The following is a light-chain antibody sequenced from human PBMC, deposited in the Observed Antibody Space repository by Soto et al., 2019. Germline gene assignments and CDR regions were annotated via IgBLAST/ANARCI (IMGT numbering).Light chain of an antibody. V-gene: IGKV3-15*01. Sequence: EIVMTQSPGTLSVSPGERATLSCRASQSIYDKLAWYQQKPGQTPRLLIYDASTRATGISGSFSGSGSGTEFTLTISSLQSEDFAVYYCQQYNRWPLTFGGGTKVDIK. CDR2: DAS. CDR3: QQYNRWPLT. J-gene: IGKJ4*01. CDR1: QSIYDK.